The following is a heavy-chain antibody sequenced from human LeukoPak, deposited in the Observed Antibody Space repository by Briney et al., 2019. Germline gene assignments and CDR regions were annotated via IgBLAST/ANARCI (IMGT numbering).Heavy chain of an antibody. CDR1: GGTFSSYA. CDR3: ASAVVVPAAIFRNYYYMDV. V-gene: IGHV1-69*05. D-gene: IGHD2-2*01. Sequence: SVKFSCKASGGTFSSYAISWVRQAPGQGLEWMGGIIPIFGTANYAQKFQGRVTITTDESTSTAYMELSSLRSEDTAVYYCASAVVVPAAIFRNYYYMDVWGKGTTVTVSS. J-gene: IGHJ6*03. CDR2: IIPIFGTA.